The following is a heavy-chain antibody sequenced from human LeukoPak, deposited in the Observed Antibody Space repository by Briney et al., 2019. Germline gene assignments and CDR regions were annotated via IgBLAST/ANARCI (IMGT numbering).Heavy chain of an antibody. CDR2: ISGSGGSA. J-gene: IGHJ4*02. Sequence: GGSLRLSCAASGFSLSGYWMSWVRQAPGKGLEWVSAISGSGGSAYYADSVKGRFTISRDNSKNTLYLQMNSLRAEDTAVYYCARAANYDILTGYDYWGQGTLVTVSS. D-gene: IGHD3-9*01. V-gene: IGHV3-23*01. CDR3: ARAANYDILTGYDY. CDR1: GFSLSGYW.